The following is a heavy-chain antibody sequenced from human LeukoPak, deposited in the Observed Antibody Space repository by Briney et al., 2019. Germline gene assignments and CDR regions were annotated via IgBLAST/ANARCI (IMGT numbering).Heavy chain of an antibody. V-gene: IGHV1-46*01. CDR2: INPSGGST. J-gene: IGHJ5*02. D-gene: IGHD6-19*01. Sequence: ASVKVSCKASGYTFTSYYMHWVRQAPGQGLEWMGIINPSGGSTSYAQKFQGRVTMTRDTSITTAYMELSRLGSEDTAVYYCAREAVAGTGGGDWFDPWGQGTLVTVSS. CDR1: GYTFTSYY. CDR3: AREAVAGTGGGDWFDP.